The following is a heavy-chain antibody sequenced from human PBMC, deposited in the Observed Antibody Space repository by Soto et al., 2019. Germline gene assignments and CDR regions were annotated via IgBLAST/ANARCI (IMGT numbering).Heavy chain of an antibody. V-gene: IGHV3-7*01. CDR3: LITTSAFDI. J-gene: IGHJ3*02. Sequence: EVQLVESGGGLVQPGGSLRLSCAASGFTLRDYWMSWVRQAPGQGLEWVANIKQDGSEIYYVDSVEGRFTISRDNATTSLFLQMNSLRAEDTAVYYCLITTSAFDIWGQGTLVTVSS. CDR2: IKQDGSEI. D-gene: IGHD4-4*01. CDR1: GFTLRDYW.